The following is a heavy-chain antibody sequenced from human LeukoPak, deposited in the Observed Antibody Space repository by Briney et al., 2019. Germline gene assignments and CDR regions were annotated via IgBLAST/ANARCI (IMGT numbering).Heavy chain of an antibody. CDR3: ARGKYYDSSGYNGRRRPFDY. D-gene: IGHD3-22*01. Sequence: GGALRLSRGGSGFTLFSYSLSLGRQAPGEGVEGVSAFSGSGGSTYYADSVEGRFTISRDNSKNTLYLQMNSLRAEDTAVYYCARGKYYDSSGYNGRRRPFDYWGQGTLVTVSS. CDR2: FSGSGGST. J-gene: IGHJ4*02. V-gene: IGHV3-23*01. CDR1: GFTLFSYS.